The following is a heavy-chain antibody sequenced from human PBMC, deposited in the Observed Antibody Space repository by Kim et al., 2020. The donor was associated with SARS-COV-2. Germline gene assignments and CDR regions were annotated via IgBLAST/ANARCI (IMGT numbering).Heavy chain of an antibody. CDR1: GGSISSYY. CDR3: ARESAWNGGQTFDY. Sequence: SETLSLTCTVSGGSISSYYWSWIRQPPGKGLEWIGYIYYSGSTNYNPSLKSRVTISVDTSKNQFSLKLSSVTAADAAVYYCARESAWNGGQTFDYWGQGTLVTVSS. V-gene: IGHV4-59*13. J-gene: IGHJ4*02. D-gene: IGHD3-3*01. CDR2: IYYSGST.